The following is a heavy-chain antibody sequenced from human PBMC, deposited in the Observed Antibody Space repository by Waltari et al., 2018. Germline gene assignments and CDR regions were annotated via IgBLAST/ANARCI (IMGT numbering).Heavy chain of an antibody. V-gene: IGHV4-38-2*02. Sequence: QVQLQESGPGLVKPSETLSLTCAVSGFSISSGYYWGWIRQPPGKGLEWIWSIYHSGTTYFNPSLKSRVTISVDTSKNQFSLKLSSVTAADTAIYYCARDSRELLLGYWGQGTLVTVSS. CDR2: IYHSGTT. CDR3: ARDSRELLLGY. D-gene: IGHD1-26*01. J-gene: IGHJ4*02. CDR1: GFSISSGYY.